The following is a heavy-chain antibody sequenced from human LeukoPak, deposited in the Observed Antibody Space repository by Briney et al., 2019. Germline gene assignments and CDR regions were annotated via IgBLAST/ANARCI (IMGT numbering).Heavy chain of an antibody. J-gene: IGHJ4*02. Sequence: GGSLRLSCAASGFTFTDFYMSWIRQAPGKGLEWVSYISSSGTTIYYADSVMGRFTISRDNAKNSLYLQMNSLRAEDTAVYYCARAPTGFIPGNWGQGTLVTVSS. CDR3: ARAPTGFIPGN. D-gene: IGHD3-9*01. CDR1: GFTFTDFY. CDR2: ISSSGTTI. V-gene: IGHV3-11*01.